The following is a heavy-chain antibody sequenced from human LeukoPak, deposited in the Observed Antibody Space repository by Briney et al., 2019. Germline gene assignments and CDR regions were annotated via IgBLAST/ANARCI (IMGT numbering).Heavy chain of an antibody. J-gene: IGHJ4*02. CDR3: ARGGIAAAGSYFDY. CDR1: GGSFSGYY. V-gene: IGHV4-34*01. Sequence: SETLSLTCAVYGGSFSGYYWSWIRHPPGKGLEWIGEINHSGSTNYNPSLKSRVTISVDTSKNQFSLKLSSVTAADTAVYYCARGGIAAAGSYFDYWGQGTLVTVSS. CDR2: INHSGST. D-gene: IGHD6-13*01.